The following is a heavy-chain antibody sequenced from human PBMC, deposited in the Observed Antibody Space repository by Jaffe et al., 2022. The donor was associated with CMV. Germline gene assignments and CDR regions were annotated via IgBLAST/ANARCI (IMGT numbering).Heavy chain of an antibody. CDR2: INHSGST. D-gene: IGHD6-13*01. CDR1: GGSFSGYY. J-gene: IGHJ4*02. CDR3: ASSAAAGTNFDY. Sequence: QVQLQQWGAGLLKPSETLSLTCAVYGGSFSGYYWSWIRQPPGKGLEWIGEINHSGSTNYNPSLKSRVTISVDTSKNQFSLKLSSVTAADTAVYYCASSAAAGTNFDYWGQGTLVTVSS. V-gene: IGHV4-34*01.